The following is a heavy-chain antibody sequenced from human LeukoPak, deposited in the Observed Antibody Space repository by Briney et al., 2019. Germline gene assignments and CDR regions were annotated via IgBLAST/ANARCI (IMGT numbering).Heavy chain of an antibody. V-gene: IGHV4-38-2*02. CDR2: INHSGST. CDR3: AREGPRYSGYIGTDYFDY. J-gene: IGHJ4*02. D-gene: IGHD5-12*01. Sequence: SETLSLTCAVSGYFISSGYYWGWIRQPLGKGLEWIGSINHSGSTYYNPSLKSQLTISIDTSKNQFSPKLSSVTAADTAVYYCAREGPRYSGYIGTDYFDYWGQGTLVTVSS. CDR1: GYFISSGYY.